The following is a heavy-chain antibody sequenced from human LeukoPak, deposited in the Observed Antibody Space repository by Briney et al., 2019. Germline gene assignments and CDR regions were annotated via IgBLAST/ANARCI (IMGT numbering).Heavy chain of an antibody. Sequence: ASVKVSCKASGYTFTSYYMHWVRQAPGQGLEWMGIINPSGGSTSYAQKFQGRVTITADKSTSTAYMELSSLRSEDTAVYYCARAPYYYDSSGYSVGSIDYWGQGTLVTVSS. CDR3: ARAPYYYDSSGYSVGSIDY. V-gene: IGHV1-46*01. D-gene: IGHD3-22*01. CDR1: GYTFTSYY. J-gene: IGHJ4*02. CDR2: INPSGGST.